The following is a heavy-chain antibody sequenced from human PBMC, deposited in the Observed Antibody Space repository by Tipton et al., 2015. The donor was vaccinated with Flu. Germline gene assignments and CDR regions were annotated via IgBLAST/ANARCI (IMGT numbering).Heavy chain of an antibody. Sequence: SLRLSCAASGFTFDAYAMHWVRQAPGKGLEWVSGLGWNSGDIRYADSVKGRFTISRDNAKNSLYLQMNSLIPEDTALYYCARDDAFDIWDQG. J-gene: IGHJ3*02. CDR2: LGWNSGDI. CDR3: ARDDAFDI. V-gene: IGHV3-9*01. CDR1: GFTFDAYA.